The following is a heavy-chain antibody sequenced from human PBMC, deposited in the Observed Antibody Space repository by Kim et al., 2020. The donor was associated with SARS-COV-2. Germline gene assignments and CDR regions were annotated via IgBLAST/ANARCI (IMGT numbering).Heavy chain of an antibody. CDR3: VRGYAGGPFDL. Sequence: IGYADSVKGRFTISRDNAKKALYLQMNGLRVEHTALYYCVRGYAGGPFDLWGQESLVTVSS. J-gene: IGHJ4*02. V-gene: IGHV3-20*03. D-gene: IGHD3-16*01. CDR2: I.